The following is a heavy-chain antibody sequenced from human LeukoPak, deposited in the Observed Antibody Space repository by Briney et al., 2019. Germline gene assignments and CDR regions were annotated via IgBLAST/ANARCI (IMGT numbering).Heavy chain of an antibody. D-gene: IGHD3-10*01. V-gene: IGHV3-7*01. J-gene: IGHJ4*02. Sequence: PPGGSLRLSCTVSGFTVSSNSMSWVRQAPGKGLQWVANIKRDGSEKYYVDSVKGQFTISRDNAKNSLYLQMSSLRADDTAVYYCARLSEMLRGPEVIYYFDYWGQGNLVTVSS. CDR2: IKRDGSEK. CDR3: ARLSEMLRGPEVIYYFDY. CDR1: GFTVSSNS.